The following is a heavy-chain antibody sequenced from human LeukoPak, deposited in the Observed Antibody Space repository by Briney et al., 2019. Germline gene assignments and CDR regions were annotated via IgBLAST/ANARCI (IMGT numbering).Heavy chain of an antibody. CDR1: GGSFSGYY. D-gene: IGHD3-16*02. V-gene: IGHV4-34*01. CDR3: ARGRGDDYVWGSYRYNWFDP. Sequence: PSETLSLTCAVYGGSFSGYYWSWVRQPPGKGLEWIGEINHSGSTIYNPSLKSRVTISVDTSKNQFSLKLSSVTAADTAVYYCARGRGDDYVWGSYRYNWFDPWGQGTLVTVSS. CDR2: INHSGST. J-gene: IGHJ5*02.